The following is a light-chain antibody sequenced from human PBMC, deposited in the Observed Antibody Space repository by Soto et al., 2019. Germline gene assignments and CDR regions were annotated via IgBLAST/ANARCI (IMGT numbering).Light chain of an antibody. CDR1: ISNIGSNP. V-gene: IGLV1-44*01. Sequence: QSVLTQPPSISGTPGQRVTISCSGSISNIGSNPVNWYHQLPETAPKLLIYSDNQRPSGVPDRFSGSRSGTSASLAISGLQAEDEADYYCTAWDDSLNGVLFGGGTKVTVL. CDR2: SDN. CDR3: TAWDDSLNGVL. J-gene: IGLJ3*02.